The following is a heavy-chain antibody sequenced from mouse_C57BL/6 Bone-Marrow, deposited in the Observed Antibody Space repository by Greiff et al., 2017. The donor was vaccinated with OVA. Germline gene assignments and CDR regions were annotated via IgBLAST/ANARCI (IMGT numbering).Heavy chain of an antibody. D-gene: IGHD1-1*01. Sequence: VQLKQSGAELVRPGASVKLSCTASGFNIKDDYMHWVKQRPEQGLEWIGWIDPENGDTEYASKFQGKATITADTSSNTAYLQLSSLTSDDTAVYYCTTAYEYAMDYWGQGTSVTVSS. V-gene: IGHV14-4*01. CDR3: TTAYEYAMDY. J-gene: IGHJ4*01. CDR2: IDPENGDT. CDR1: GFNIKDDY.